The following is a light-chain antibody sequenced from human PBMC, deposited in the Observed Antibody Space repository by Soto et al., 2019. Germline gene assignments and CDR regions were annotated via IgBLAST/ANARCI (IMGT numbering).Light chain of an antibody. J-gene: IGLJ1*01. CDR1: XXDVGGYNY. CDR2: DVS. V-gene: IGLV2-11*01. CDR3: CSYAGSYTFDV. Sequence: QSVLTQPRSVSGSPGQSVTISXXXXXXDVGGYNYVSWYQQHPGKAPKLMIYDVSKRPSGVPDRFSGSKSGNTASLTISGLQAEDEADYYCCSYAGSYTFDVFGTGTKLTVL.